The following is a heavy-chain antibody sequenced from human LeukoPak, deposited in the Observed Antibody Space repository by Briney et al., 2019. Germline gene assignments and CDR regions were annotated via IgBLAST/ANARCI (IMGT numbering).Heavy chain of an antibody. D-gene: IGHD1-14*01. CDR1: LDSTTSNFW. Sequence: SETLSLTRTVSLDSTTSNFWSWVRQPPGKRLEWIGEIHRSGSPNYNPSLQSRVTISIDRSRNQIVLELSSVTAADTAVYYCAREILGGFNPGAYWGQGTLVTVSS. CDR3: AREILGGFNPGAY. CDR2: IHRSGSP. J-gene: IGHJ4*02. V-gene: IGHV4-59*12.